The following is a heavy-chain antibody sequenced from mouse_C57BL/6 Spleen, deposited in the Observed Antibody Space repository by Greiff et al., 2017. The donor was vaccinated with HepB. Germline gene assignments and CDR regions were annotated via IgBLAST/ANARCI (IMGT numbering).Heavy chain of an antibody. J-gene: IGHJ4*01. Sequence: EVQLQQSGPELVKPGASVKISCKASGYTFTDYYMNWVKQSHGKSLEWIGDINPNNGGTSYNQKFKGKATLTVDKSSSTAYMELRSLTSEDSAVYYCARKVGYYGSSYGYYAMDYWGQGTSVTVSS. D-gene: IGHD1-1*01. CDR1: GYTFTDYY. CDR3: ARKVGYYGSSYGYYAMDY. CDR2: INPNNGGT. V-gene: IGHV1-26*01.